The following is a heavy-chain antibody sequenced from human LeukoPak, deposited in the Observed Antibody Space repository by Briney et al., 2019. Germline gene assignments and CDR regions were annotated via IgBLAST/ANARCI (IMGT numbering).Heavy chain of an antibody. CDR2: IYNSGGT. Sequence: PSETLSLTCTVSGGSISSYYWNWIRQPAGKGLEWIGRIYNSGGTNYNPSLKSRVTMSGDTPKNQFSLKLSSVTAADTAVYYCARDTGSTWYAGGSFYYNYYMDVWGKGTTVTVSS. V-gene: IGHV4-4*07. CDR3: ARDTGSTWYAGGSFYYNYYMDV. CDR1: GGSISSYY. D-gene: IGHD6-13*01. J-gene: IGHJ6*03.